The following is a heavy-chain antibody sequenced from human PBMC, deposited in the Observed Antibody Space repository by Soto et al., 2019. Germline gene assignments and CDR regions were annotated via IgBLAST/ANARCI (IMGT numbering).Heavy chain of an antibody. Sequence: QITVKESGPTLVKATQSPTLTCTFSGFSLSTSGGGVGWIRQPPAKALEWLAVIYWADDMPYSPSLKSRLTIPKDTSKDQGALTMTHMDPVDTATYFCAHTKVTHWLGPDFDFGGQGTLVTGSS. D-gene: IGHD1-1*01. CDR1: GFSLSTSGGG. J-gene: IGHJ4*02. CDR2: IYWADDM. V-gene: IGHV2-5*02. CDR3: AHTKVTHWLGPDFDF.